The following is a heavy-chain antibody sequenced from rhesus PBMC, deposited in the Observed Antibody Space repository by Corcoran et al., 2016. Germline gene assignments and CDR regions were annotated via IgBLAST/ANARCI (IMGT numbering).Heavy chain of an antibody. Sequence: LQLQESGPGLLKPSETLSLTGAVSGGSISRYVCSRLLQPPGKGLEWIGRISGSGGSNDYNPSLKSRVTISTDTSKNQFSLKLSSVTAEDTAVYYCAREYGSSWFDYWGQGVLVTVSS. CDR2: ISGSGGSN. CDR1: GGSISRYV. J-gene: IGHJ4*01. V-gene: IGHV4-173*01. CDR3: AREYGSSWFDY. D-gene: IGHD4-29*01.